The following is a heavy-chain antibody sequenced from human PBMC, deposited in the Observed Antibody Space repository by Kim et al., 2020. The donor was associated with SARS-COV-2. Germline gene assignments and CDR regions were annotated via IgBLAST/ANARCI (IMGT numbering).Heavy chain of an antibody. Sequence: GGSLRLSCVGSGFTFSDHYIDWVRQAPGKGLERVARSRHKASSYSTEYAASVKGRFTISRDDSKNSVYLQRNSLKAEDTAVYYCGRVVVEATVMDVWGQGTTVTVSS. CDR1: GFTFSDHY. J-gene: IGHJ6*02. D-gene: IGHD1-26*01. V-gene: IGHV3-72*01. CDR2: SRHKASSYST. CDR3: GRVVVEATVMDV.